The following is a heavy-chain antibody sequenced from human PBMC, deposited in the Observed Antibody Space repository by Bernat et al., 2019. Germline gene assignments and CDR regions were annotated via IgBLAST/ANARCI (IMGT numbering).Heavy chain of an antibody. V-gene: IGHV3-21*04. Sequence: EVQLVESGGGLVNPGGSLRLSCAASGFTLSSYSMNWVRQAPGKGLEWVSSLSSSSTYINYADSVKGRFTISRDNAKNSLYLQMNSLRAEDTAVYYCAREAWFDPWGQGTLVTVSS. CDR2: LSSSSTYI. CDR1: GFTLSSYS. J-gene: IGHJ5*02. CDR3: AREAWFDP.